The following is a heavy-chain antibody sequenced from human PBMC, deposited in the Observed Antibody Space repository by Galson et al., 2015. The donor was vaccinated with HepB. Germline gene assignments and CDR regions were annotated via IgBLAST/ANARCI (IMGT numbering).Heavy chain of an antibody. D-gene: IGHD2-2*01. CDR1: GYTFTSYA. V-gene: IGHV1-3*01. J-gene: IGHJ4*02. CDR3: ATGPFLDCSSTSCSPGDY. CDR2: INAGNGET. Sequence: SVKVSCKASGYTFTSYAMHWVRQAPGQRLEWMGWINAGNGETIYAQKFQGRVTMTEDTSTDTAYMELSSLRSEDTAVYYCATGPFLDCSSTSCSPGDYWGQGTLVTVSS.